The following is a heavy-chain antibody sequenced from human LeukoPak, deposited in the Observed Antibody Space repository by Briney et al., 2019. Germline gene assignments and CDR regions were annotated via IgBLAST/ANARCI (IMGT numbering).Heavy chain of an antibody. CDR3: ARGSTVDTVATPLKY. CDR1: GYTFTSYD. J-gene: IGHJ4*02. CDR2: MNPKSGNT. D-gene: IGHD5-12*01. V-gene: IGHV1-8*01. Sequence: ASVKVSCKASGYTFTSYDINWVRQATGQGLEWMGWMNPKSGNTGYAQKFLGRVTMTMSTSVRTAYMELSSLRSEDTAVYYCARGSTVDTVATPLKYWGQGTLVTVSS.